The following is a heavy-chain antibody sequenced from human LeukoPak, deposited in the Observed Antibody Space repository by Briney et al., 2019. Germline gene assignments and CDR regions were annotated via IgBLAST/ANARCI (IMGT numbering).Heavy chain of an antibody. V-gene: IGHV1-2*02. CDR2: INPNSGGT. J-gene: IGHJ5*02. D-gene: IGHD3-10*01. CDR3: ARLASYYYGSEPLGWFDP. Sequence: ASVKVSCKASGYTFTGYYMHWVRQAPGQGLERMGWINPNSGGTNYAQKFQGRVTMTRDTSISTAYMELSRLRSDDTAVYYCARLASYYYGSEPLGWFDPWGQGTLVTVSS. CDR1: GYTFTGYY.